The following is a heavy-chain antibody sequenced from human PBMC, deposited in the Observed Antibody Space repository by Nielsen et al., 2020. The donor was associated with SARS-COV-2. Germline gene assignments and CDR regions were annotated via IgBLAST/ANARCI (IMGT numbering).Heavy chain of an antibody. CDR1: GGTFSSDA. CDR3: ARGYSYGSYYSGMDV. CDR2: IIPIFGTA. D-gene: IGHD5-18*01. J-gene: IGHJ6*02. Sequence: SVKVSCKASGGTFSSDAISWVRQAPGQGLEWMGGIIPIFGTANYAQKFQGRVTVTADESTSTAYMELSSLRSEDTAVYYCARGYSYGSYYSGMDVWGQGTTVTVSS. V-gene: IGHV1-69*13.